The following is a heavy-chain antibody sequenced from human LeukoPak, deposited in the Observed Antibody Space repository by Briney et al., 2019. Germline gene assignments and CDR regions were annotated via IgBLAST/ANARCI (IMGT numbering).Heavy chain of an antibody. Sequence: SETLSLTCTVSGGSISSGDYYWSWIRQPPGKGLEWIGYIYYSGSTKYNPSLKSRVTISVDTSERQFSLKLSSVTAADTAAYYCARHMTVTYDAFDIWGQGTMVTVSS. D-gene: IGHD3-22*01. J-gene: IGHJ3*02. CDR2: IYYSGST. CDR1: GGSISSGDYY. V-gene: IGHV4-61*08. CDR3: ARHMTVTYDAFDI.